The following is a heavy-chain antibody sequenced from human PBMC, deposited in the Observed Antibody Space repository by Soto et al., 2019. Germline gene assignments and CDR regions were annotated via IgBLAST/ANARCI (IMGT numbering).Heavy chain of an antibody. CDR1: GFTFSSYA. D-gene: IGHD2-15*01. J-gene: IGHJ4*02. Sequence: QVQLVESGGGVVQPGRSLRLSCAASGFTFSSYAMHWVRQAPGKGLEWVAVISYDGSNKYYADSVKGRFTISRDNSKNTLYLQMNSLRAEDTAVYYCANGRHVVVVAATPGSAPPLGYWGQGTLVTVSS. V-gene: IGHV3-30-3*01. CDR3: ANGRHVVVVAATPGSAPPLGY. CDR2: ISYDGSNK.